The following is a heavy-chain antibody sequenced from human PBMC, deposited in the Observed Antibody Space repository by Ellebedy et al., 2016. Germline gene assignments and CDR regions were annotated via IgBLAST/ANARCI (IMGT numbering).Heavy chain of an antibody. Sequence: SGPTLVKPTQTLTLTCTFSGFSLSTSGMCVSWIRQPPGKALEWLALIDWDGDESYSTSVKTRLTISKDTSKNQVVLTMTNMDPVDTATYYCARTYGSGSYGNYYMDVWGKGTTVTVSS. CDR1: GFSLSTSGMC. CDR3: ARTYGSGSYGNYYMDV. J-gene: IGHJ6*03. V-gene: IGHV2-70*01. D-gene: IGHD3-10*01. CDR2: IDWDGDE.